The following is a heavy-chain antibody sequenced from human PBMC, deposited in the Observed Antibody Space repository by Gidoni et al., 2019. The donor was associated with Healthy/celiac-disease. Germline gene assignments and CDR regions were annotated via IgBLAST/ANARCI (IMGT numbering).Heavy chain of an antibody. CDR3: ARGPKSGYDLQYFDY. D-gene: IGHD5-12*01. CDR2: IYYSGSN. V-gene: IGHV4-59*01. CDR1: GGSISSYY. J-gene: IGHJ4*02. Sequence: QVQLQESGPGLVKPSETLSLTCTVSGGSISSYYWSWIRQPQGKGLEWIGYIYYSGSNNYNPSLKSRVTISVDTSKNQFSLKLSSVTAADTAVYYCARGPKSGYDLQYFDYWGQGTLVTVSS.